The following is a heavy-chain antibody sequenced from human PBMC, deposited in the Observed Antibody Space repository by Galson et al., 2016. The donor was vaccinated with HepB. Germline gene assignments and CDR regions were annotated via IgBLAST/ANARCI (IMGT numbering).Heavy chain of an antibody. CDR2: ISYDGSNK. CDR1: GFTFSSYG. D-gene: IGHD6-13*01. V-gene: IGHV3-30*18. CDR3: AKRSIAAAGPHYYYMDV. Sequence: SLRLSCAASGFTFSSYGMHWVRQAPGEGLEWVAVISYDGSNKYYADSVKGRFTISRDNSKNTLYLQMNSLRAEDTAVYYCAKRSIAAAGPHYYYMDVWGKGTTVTVSS. J-gene: IGHJ6*03.